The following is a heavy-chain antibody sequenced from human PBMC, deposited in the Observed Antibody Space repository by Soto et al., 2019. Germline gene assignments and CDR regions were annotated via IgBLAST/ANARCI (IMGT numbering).Heavy chain of an antibody. CDR1: GYTFTSYA. CDR2: INAGNGNT. CDR3: AKEVGGDLNFDY. Sequence: ASVKVSCKASGYTFTSYAMHWVRQAPGQRLEWMGWINAGNGNTKYSQKFQGRVTITRDTSASTAYMELSSLRSEDTAVYYCAKEVGGDLNFDYWGQGTLVTVSS. V-gene: IGHV1-3*01. D-gene: IGHD2-21*02. J-gene: IGHJ4*02.